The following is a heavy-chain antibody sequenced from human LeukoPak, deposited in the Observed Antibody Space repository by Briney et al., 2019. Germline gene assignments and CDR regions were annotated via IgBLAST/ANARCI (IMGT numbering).Heavy chain of an antibody. Sequence: ASVKVSCKASGYTFTSYGISWVRQAPGQGLEWMGWISAYNGNTNYAQKLQGRVTMTTDTSTSTAYMVLRSLRSDDTAVYYCAREMGATAPEAFDIWGQGTMVTVSS. CDR2: ISAYNGNT. CDR3: AREMGATAPEAFDI. CDR1: GYTFTSYG. J-gene: IGHJ3*02. D-gene: IGHD1-26*01. V-gene: IGHV1-18*01.